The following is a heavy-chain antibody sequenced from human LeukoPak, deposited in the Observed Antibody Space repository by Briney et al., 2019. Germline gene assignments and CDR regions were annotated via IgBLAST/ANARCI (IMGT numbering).Heavy chain of an antibody. J-gene: IGHJ3*02. V-gene: IGHV5-51*01. D-gene: IGHD5-18*01. CDR2: IYVGDSDT. CDR1: GYSFTNYW. CDR3: ARLEYSYGYAHDAFDI. Sequence: GESLKISCKDSGYSFTNYWIGWVRQMPGKGLEWMGIIYVGDSDTRYSPSFQGQVTISADKSISTAYLQWSSLKASDTAMYYCARLEYSYGYAHDAFDIWGQGTMVTVSS.